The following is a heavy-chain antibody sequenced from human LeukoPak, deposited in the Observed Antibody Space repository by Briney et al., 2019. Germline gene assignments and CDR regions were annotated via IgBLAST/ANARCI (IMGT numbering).Heavy chain of an antibody. V-gene: IGHV1-69*06. Sequence: SVKVSCKASGGTFSSYDISWVRQAPGQGLEWMRGIIPIFGTANYAQKFQGRVTITADKSTSTAYMELSSLRSEDTAVYYCARARGTAMGFQHWGQGTLVTVSS. CDR3: ARARGTAMGFQH. CDR2: IIPIFGTA. CDR1: GGTFSSYD. D-gene: IGHD5-18*01. J-gene: IGHJ1*01.